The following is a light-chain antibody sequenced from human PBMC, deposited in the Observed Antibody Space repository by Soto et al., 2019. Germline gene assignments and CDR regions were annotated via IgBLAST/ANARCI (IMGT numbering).Light chain of an antibody. Sequence: QSALTQPASVSGSPGQSITISCTGTSSDVGGYNYVSWYQQHPGKAPKLMIYDVSNRPSGVSNRFSGSKSGNTASLTISGRQAEDEADDYCSSYTSSSTISYVFGTGTKVTVL. CDR2: DVS. CDR3: SSYTSSSTISYV. V-gene: IGLV2-14*01. CDR1: SSDVGGYNY. J-gene: IGLJ1*01.